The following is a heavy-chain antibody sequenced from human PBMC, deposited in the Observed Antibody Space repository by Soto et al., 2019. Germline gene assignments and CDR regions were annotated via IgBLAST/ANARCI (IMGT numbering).Heavy chain of an antibody. CDR1: GYTFTSYA. V-gene: IGHV1-3*01. J-gene: IGHJ3*02. D-gene: IGHD3-22*01. CDR3: AGVTYYYDSSNDAFDM. CDR2: INAGNGNT. Sequence: ASVKVSCKASGYTFTSYAMHWVRQAPGQRLEWMGWINAGNGNTKYSQKFQGRVTITRDTSASTAYMELSSLRSEDTAVYYCAGVTYYYDSSNDAFDMWGQGTMVTVSS.